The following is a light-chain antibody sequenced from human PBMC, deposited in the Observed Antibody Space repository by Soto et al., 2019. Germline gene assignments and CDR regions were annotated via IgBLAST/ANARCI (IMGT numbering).Light chain of an antibody. J-gene: IGKJ1*01. V-gene: IGKV1-39*01. Sequence: DIQMTQSPSSLSASVGGRVTITCRASQSISNYLNWYQQKPGKAPELLIYLASSLQSGVPSRFSGSGSGTDFTLTISSLQPEDFATYYCQQSYSSPRTFGQGTKVDIK. CDR1: QSISNY. CDR2: LAS. CDR3: QQSYSSPRT.